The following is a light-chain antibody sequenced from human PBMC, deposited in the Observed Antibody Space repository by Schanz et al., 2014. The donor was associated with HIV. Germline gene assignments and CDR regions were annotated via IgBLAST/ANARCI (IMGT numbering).Light chain of an antibody. Sequence: EIVLTQSPGTLSLSPGERATLSCRASQSISSNYLAWYQQKAGQPPRLLIYGASSGATGIPDRFSGSGSGTDFNLTISRLEPEDFAVYYCHQYGSLPWTFGQGTKVEVK. CDR3: HQYGSLPWT. J-gene: IGKJ1*01. V-gene: IGKV3-20*01. CDR1: QSISSNY. CDR2: GAS.